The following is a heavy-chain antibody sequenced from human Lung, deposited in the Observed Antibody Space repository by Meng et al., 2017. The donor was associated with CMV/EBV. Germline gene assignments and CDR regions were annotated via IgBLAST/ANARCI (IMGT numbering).Heavy chain of an antibody. J-gene: IGHJ4*02. CDR1: GYSFTSYW. V-gene: IGHV5-51*01. CDR3: ARTVKYYYDSSVPDH. D-gene: IGHD3-22*01. Sequence: KVSCKGSGYSFTSYWIGWVRQVPGKGLEWMGFIYPGYSDTRYSPSLQGQVTITADKSISTAYLQWSSLKASDTAMYYCARTVKYYYDSSVPDHWGQGXLVTVSS. CDR2: IYPGYSDT.